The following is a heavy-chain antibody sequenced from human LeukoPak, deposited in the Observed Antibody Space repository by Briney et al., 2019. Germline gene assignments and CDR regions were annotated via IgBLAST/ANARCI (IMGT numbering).Heavy chain of an antibody. Sequence: PWASVKVSRKASGYTFTGYYMHWVRQAPGQGLEWMGWINPNSGGTNYAQKFQGRVTMTRDTSISTAYMELSRLRSDDTAVYYCARGPRIAAARGAEYFQHWGQGTLVTVSS. J-gene: IGHJ1*01. CDR1: GYTFTGYY. D-gene: IGHD6-13*01. V-gene: IGHV1-2*02. CDR3: ARGPRIAAARGAEYFQH. CDR2: INPNSGGT.